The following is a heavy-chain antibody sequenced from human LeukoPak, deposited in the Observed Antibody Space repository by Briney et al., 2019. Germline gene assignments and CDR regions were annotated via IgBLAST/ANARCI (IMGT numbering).Heavy chain of an antibody. J-gene: IGHJ4*02. CDR1: GFTFSDHY. CDR2: ISKTSSHI. CDR3: AKESIFGVVDY. D-gene: IGHD3-3*01. Sequence: GGSLRLSCAASGFTFSDHYMSWIRQAPGKGLEWVSYISKTSSHIYYADSVKGRFTISRDNAKNSLSLQMNSLRAADMALYYCAKESIFGVVDYWGQGTLVTVSS. V-gene: IGHV3-11*05.